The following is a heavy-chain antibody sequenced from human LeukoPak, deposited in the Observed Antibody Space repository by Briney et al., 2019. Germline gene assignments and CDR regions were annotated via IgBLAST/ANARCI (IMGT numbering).Heavy chain of an antibody. CDR1: GGSFSGYY. D-gene: IGHD3-22*01. V-gene: IGHV4-34*01. Sequence: PSETLSLTCAVYGGSFSGYYWSWIRQPPGKGLEWIGEINHSGSTNYNPSLKSRVTISVDTSKNQFSLKLSSVTAADTAVYYCARGKPYYDSSGYRLSPFDYWGQGTLVTVSS. CDR3: ARGKPYYDSSGYRLSPFDY. J-gene: IGHJ4*02. CDR2: INHSGST.